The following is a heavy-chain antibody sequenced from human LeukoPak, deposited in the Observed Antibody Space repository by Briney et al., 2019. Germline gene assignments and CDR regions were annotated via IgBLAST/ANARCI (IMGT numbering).Heavy chain of an antibody. CDR1: GGSFSGYY. CDR2: TNHSGST. J-gene: IGHJ4*02. Sequence: SETLSLTCAVYGGSFSGYYWSWIRQPPGKGLEWIGETNHSGSTNYNPSLKSRVTISVDTSKNQSSLKLSSVTAADTAVYYCARGRPRGYSYGFPFDYWGQGTLVTVSS. D-gene: IGHD5-18*01. CDR3: ARGRPRGYSYGFPFDY. V-gene: IGHV4-34*01.